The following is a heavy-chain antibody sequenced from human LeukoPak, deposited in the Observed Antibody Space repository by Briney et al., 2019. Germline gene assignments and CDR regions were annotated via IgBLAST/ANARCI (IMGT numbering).Heavy chain of an antibody. CDR2: IWYAGSDK. D-gene: IGHD6-13*01. V-gene: IGHV3-33*01. CDR3: ARDMGIAAGGGY. Sequence: GGSLRLSCAASGFTFSSYGMHWVRQAPGKGLEWVAVIWYAGSDKYYADSVKGRFTISRDNAKNSLYLQMNSLRAEDTAVYYCARDMGIAAGGGYWGQGTLVTVSS. CDR1: GFTFSSYG. J-gene: IGHJ4*02.